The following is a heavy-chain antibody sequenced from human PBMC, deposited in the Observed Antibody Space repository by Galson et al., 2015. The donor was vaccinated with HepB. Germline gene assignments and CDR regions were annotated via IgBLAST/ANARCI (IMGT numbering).Heavy chain of an antibody. V-gene: IGHV3-9*01. CDR3: AKGGGSSYYYDMDV. D-gene: IGHD3-16*01. CDR1: GFTFDDYG. J-gene: IGHJ6*03. CDR2: ISWNSYST. Sequence: SLRLSCAASGFTFDDYGMHWVRQVPGKGLEWVSGISWNSYSTGYADSVKGRFTISRDNAKNSLYLQMNSLRTEDTALYYCAKGGGSSYYYDMDVWGKGTTVTVSS.